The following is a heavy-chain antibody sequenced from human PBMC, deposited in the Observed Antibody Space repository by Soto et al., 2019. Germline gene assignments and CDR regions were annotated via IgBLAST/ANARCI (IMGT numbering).Heavy chain of an antibody. J-gene: IGHJ4*02. V-gene: IGHV3-23*01. CDR3: AKARDFSYDFYYSSTYYFDY. D-gene: IGHD3-3*01. CDR1: GFPFSSYA. CDR2: ISGSGGST. Sequence: GGSLRLSCAASGFPFSSYAMSWVRQAPGKGLEWVSAISGSGGSTYYADSVKGRFTISRDNSKNTLYLQMNSLRAEDTAVYYCAKARDFSYDFYYSSTYYFDYWGQGTLVTVSS.